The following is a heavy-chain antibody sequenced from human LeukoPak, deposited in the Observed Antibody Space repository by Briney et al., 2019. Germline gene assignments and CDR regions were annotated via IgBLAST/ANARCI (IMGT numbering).Heavy chain of an antibody. D-gene: IGHD3-22*01. CDR2: ISSNGGST. V-gene: IGHV3-64D*06. Sequence: GGSLRLSCSASGFTFSSYAMYWVRQAPGKRLEYVSAISSNGGSTYYADSVKGRFTISRDNSKNTLYLQMSSLRAEDTAVYYCVKVRYYYDSSGYYESFFDYWGQGTLVTVSS. CDR3: VKVRYYYDSSGYYESFFDY. J-gene: IGHJ4*02. CDR1: GFTFSSYA.